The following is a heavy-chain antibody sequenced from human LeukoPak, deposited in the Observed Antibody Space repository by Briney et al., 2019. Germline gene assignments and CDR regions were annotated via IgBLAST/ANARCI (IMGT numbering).Heavy chain of an antibody. V-gene: IGHV3-48*03. Sequence: PGGSLRLSCAASGSTFSSYEMNWVRQAPGKGLEWVSYISSSGSTIYYADSVKGRFTISRDNAKNSLYLQMNSLRAEDTAVYYCARSSSSWYEYYYYGMDVWGQGTTVTVSS. J-gene: IGHJ6*02. CDR3: ARSSSSWYEYYYYGMDV. D-gene: IGHD6-13*01. CDR1: GSTFSSYE. CDR2: ISSSGSTI.